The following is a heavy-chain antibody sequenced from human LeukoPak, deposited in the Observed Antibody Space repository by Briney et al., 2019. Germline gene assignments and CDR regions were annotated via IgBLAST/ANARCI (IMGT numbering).Heavy chain of an antibody. CDR3: ARDLRWLQPFDY. J-gene: IGHJ4*02. Sequence: GGSLRLSCAASGFTFSDYYMSWIRQAPGKGLEWVSYISSSGSTIYYADSVKGRFTISRDNAKNSLYLQMNSLRAGDTAVYYCARDLRWLQPFDYWGKGTLVTVSS. CDR1: GFTFSDYY. CDR2: ISSSGSTI. D-gene: IGHD5-24*01. V-gene: IGHV3-11*01.